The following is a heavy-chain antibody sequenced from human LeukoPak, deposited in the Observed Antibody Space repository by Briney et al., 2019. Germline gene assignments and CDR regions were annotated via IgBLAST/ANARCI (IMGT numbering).Heavy chain of an antibody. D-gene: IGHD6-19*01. Sequence: GGSLRLSCAASGFTFSSSGMHWVRQAPGKGLEWVAVISSDESNKYYADSVKGRFTISRDNSRNTLYLQMNSLRAEDTAVYFCAKDFISGSAHWGQGTLVTVSS. J-gene: IGHJ4*02. CDR1: GFTFSSSG. CDR3: AKDFISGSAH. CDR2: ISSDESNK. V-gene: IGHV3-30*18.